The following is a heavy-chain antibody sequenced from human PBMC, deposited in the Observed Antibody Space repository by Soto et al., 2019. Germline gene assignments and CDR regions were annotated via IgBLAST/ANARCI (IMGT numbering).Heavy chain of an antibody. J-gene: IGHJ4*02. CDR3: VKDIHEQWLVSHFEY. Sequence: EVQLVESGGGSVQPGRSLRLSCVASGFTFESYAMHWVRQVPGKGLEWVSGISWNSGSVGYEDSVEGRFTISRDNDQKSLYLEMNSLRVEDTAFYYCVKDIHEQWLVSHFEYWGQGALVTVSS. D-gene: IGHD6-19*01. CDR2: ISWNSGSV. V-gene: IGHV3-9*01. CDR1: GFTFESYA.